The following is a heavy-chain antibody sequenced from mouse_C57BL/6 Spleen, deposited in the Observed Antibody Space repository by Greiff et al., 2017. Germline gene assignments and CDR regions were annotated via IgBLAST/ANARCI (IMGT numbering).Heavy chain of an antibody. CDR1: GYAFSSYW. CDR3: AREEGTTVVFDY. V-gene: IGHV1-80*01. Sequence: VQLQQSGAELVKPGASVKISCKASGYAFSSYWMNWVKQRPGKGLEWIGQIYPGDGDTNYNGKFKGKATLTAAKSSSTAYMQLSSLTSEDSAVYFCAREEGTTVVFDYWGQGTTLTVSS. D-gene: IGHD1-1*01. J-gene: IGHJ2*01. CDR2: IYPGDGDT.